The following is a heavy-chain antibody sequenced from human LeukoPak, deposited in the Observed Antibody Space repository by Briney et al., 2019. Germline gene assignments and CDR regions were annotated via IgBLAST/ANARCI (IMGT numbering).Heavy chain of an antibody. D-gene: IGHD6-13*01. CDR1: GFTFSSYE. CDR2: ISSSGSTI. CDR3: AQAAAGMSPTDY. Sequence: GGSLRLSCAASGFTFSSYEMNWVRQAPGKGLEWVSYISSSGSTIYYADSVKGRFTISRDNAKNSLYLQMNSLRAEDTAVYYCAQAAAGMSPTDYWGQGTLVTVSS. J-gene: IGHJ4*02. V-gene: IGHV3-48*03.